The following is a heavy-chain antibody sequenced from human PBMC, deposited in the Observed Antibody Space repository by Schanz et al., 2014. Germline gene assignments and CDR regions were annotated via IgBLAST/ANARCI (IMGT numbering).Heavy chain of an antibody. CDR1: GFTFSGFW. CDR2: IKKDGSVK. CDR3: VSQTGSPNY. J-gene: IGHJ4*02. D-gene: IGHD6-13*01. Sequence: EVQLAESGGGLVQPGGSLRLSCAASGFTFSGFWMTWVRQAPGKGLEWVANIKKDGSVKDYVDSVEGRFTISRDNAKRSLFLQMNSLRVEDTAVYFCVSQTGSPNYWGQGTLVTVSS. V-gene: IGHV3-7*01.